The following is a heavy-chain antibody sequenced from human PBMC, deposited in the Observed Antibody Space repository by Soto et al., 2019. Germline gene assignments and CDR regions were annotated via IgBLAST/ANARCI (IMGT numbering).Heavy chain of an antibody. Sequence: QLQLRESGPGLVKPSETLSLTCTVSGGSISGGVGGLYYWSWIRQPPGKGLEWIGYIYDSGSTYYNPSLKSRRTISVDTSKNQCSLRLSSVTAADTALYYRAREVIPLTTDWYFDLWGRGTLVTVSS. D-gene: IGHD4-17*01. V-gene: IGHV4-30-4*01. J-gene: IGHJ2*01. CDR3: AREVIPLTTDWYFDL. CDR2: IYDSGST. CDR1: GGSISGGVGGLYY.